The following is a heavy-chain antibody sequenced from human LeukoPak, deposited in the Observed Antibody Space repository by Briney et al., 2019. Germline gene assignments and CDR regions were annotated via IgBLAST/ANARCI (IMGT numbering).Heavy chain of an antibody. CDR1: GFTFDDYA. V-gene: IGHV3-9*01. Sequence: GGSLRLSCAASGFTFDDYAMHWVRQAPGKGLEWVSGISWNSGSIGYADSVKGRFTISRDNAKNSLYLQMNSLRAEDTAVYYCARDLDIVVVVAAGGGPGDYWGQGTLVTVSS. D-gene: IGHD2-15*01. J-gene: IGHJ4*02. CDR2: ISWNSGSI. CDR3: ARDLDIVVVVAAGGGPGDY.